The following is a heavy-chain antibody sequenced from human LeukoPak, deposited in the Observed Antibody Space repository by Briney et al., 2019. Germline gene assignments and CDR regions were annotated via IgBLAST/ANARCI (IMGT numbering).Heavy chain of an antibody. Sequence: AASVKVSCKVSGYTLTEVSMHWVRQAPGKGLEWMGGFDPEDGETIYAQKFQGRDTMTEDTSTDTAYMELSSLRSEDTAVYYCATSILLRYSSRTDYWGQGTLVTVPS. V-gene: IGHV1-24*01. CDR1: GYTLTEVS. D-gene: IGHD6-13*01. CDR2: FDPEDGET. J-gene: IGHJ4*02. CDR3: ATSILLRYSSRTDY.